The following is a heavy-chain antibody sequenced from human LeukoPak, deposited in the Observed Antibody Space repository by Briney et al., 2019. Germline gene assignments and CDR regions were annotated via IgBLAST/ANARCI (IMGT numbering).Heavy chain of an antibody. Sequence: GASVTVSCKASGYTFTGYYMHWVRQAPGQGLEWMGWINPNSGGTNYAQKFQGRVTMTRDTSISTAYMELSRLRSDDTAVYYCAREGRVGQQLVPGPIDYWGQGTLVTVSS. CDR2: INPNSGGT. D-gene: IGHD6-13*01. V-gene: IGHV1-2*02. CDR3: AREGRVGQQLVPGPIDY. CDR1: GYTFTGYY. J-gene: IGHJ4*02.